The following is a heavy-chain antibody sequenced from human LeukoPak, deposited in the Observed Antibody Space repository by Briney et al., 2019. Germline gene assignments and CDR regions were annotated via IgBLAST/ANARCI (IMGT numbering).Heavy chain of an antibody. V-gene: IGHV3-7*03. CDR2: IKQDGSEK. J-gene: IGHJ4*02. CDR1: GFTFSSYW. Sequence: PGGSLRLSCAASGFTFSSYWMSWVRQAPGKGLEWVANIKQDGSEKYYVDSVKGRFTISRDNSKNTLYLQMNSLRAEDTAVYYCAKWEDSSGWYRHYYFDYWGQGTLVTVSS. CDR3: AKWEDSSGWYRHYYFDY. D-gene: IGHD6-19*01.